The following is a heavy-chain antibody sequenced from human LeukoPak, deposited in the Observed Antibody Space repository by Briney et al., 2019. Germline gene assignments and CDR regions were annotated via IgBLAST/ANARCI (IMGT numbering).Heavy chain of an antibody. CDR3: AKGNAPYCSGGSCYPLDY. J-gene: IGHJ4*02. CDR2: ISYDGSNK. CDR1: GFTFSSYG. Sequence: PGRSLRLSCAASGFTFSSYGMHWVRQAPGKGLEWVAVISYDGSNKYYADSVKGRFTISRDNSKNTLYLQMNSLRAEDTALYYCAKGNAPYCSGGSCYPLDYWGQGTLVTVSS. D-gene: IGHD2-15*01. V-gene: IGHV3-30*18.